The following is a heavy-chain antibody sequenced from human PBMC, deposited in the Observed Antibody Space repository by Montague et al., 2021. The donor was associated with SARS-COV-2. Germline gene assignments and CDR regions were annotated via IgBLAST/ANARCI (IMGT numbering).Heavy chain of an antibody. CDR1: GFTFSSYA. D-gene: IGHD3-16*02. Sequence: SLSLSFAASGFTFSSYAMHWVRQAPGKGLEWVAVISYDGSNKYYADSVKGRFTISRDNSKNTLYLQMNSLRAEDTAVYYCARDNYDYVWGSYRYIYCGQGTLVTVSS. J-gene: IGHJ4*02. V-gene: IGHV3-30*04. CDR2: ISYDGSNK. CDR3: ARDNYDYVWGSYRYIY.